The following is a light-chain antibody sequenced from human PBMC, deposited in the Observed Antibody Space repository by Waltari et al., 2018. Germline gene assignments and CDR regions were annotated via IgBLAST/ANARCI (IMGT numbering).Light chain of an antibody. CDR1: QSVSRN. J-gene: IGKJ2*01. Sequence: EIVLTQSPATLSVSPGDRCTLSCGASQSVSRNLAWYQQRPGQAPMFLIYAASTRDTGIPARFSGSGSGTEFILTISSLQSEDFAVYYCQQYNKRPYTFGQGTKVEIK. CDR2: AAS. V-gene: IGKV3D-15*01. CDR3: QQYNKRPYT.